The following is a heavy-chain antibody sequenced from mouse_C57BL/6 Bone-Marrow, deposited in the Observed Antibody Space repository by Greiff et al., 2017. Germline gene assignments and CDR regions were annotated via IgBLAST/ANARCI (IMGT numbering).Heavy chain of an antibody. D-gene: IGHD2-2*01. V-gene: IGHV1-81*01. CDR1: GYTFTSYG. J-gene: IGHJ1*03. CDR2: IYPRSGNT. CDR3: ARSLPYGFYWYFDV. Sequence: QVQLQQSGAELARPGASVKLSCKASGYTFTSYGISWVKQRTGQGLEWIGEIYPRSGNTYYNEKFKGKATLPADKSSSTAYMELRSLTSEDSAVYFCARSLPYGFYWYFDVWAQGPRSPSPQ.